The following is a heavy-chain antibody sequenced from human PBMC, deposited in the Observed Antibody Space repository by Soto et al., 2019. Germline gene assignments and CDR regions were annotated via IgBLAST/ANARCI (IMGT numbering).Heavy chain of an antibody. J-gene: IGHJ4*02. CDR3: ARVTTGTTTKGFDY. CDR1: GGSISSYY. Sequence: PSETLSLTCTVSGGSISSYYWSWIRQPPGKGLEWIGYIYYSGSTNYNPSLKSRVTISVDTSKNQFSLKLSSVTAADTAIYYCARVTTGTTTKGFDYWGQGTLVTVSS. D-gene: IGHD1-1*01. CDR2: IYYSGST. V-gene: IGHV4-59*08.